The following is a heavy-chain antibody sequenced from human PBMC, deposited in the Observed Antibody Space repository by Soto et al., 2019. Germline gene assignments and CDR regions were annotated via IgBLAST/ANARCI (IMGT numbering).Heavy chain of an antibody. Sequence: SETLSLTCTVSGGSISSYYWSWIRQPPGKGLEWIGYIYYSGSTNYNPSLKSRVTISVDTSKNQFSLRLSSVTAADTAVYYCARRYGGTFDYWGQGTLVTVSS. V-gene: IGHV4-59*08. CDR1: GGSISSYY. CDR3: ARRYGGTFDY. CDR2: IYYSGST. D-gene: IGHD2-15*01. J-gene: IGHJ4*02.